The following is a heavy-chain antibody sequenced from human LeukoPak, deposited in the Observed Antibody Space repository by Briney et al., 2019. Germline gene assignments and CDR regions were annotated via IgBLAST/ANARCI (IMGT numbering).Heavy chain of an antibody. CDR3: AKDDYYDTSGYRD. D-gene: IGHD3-22*01. J-gene: IGHJ4*02. Sequence: PGGSLRLSCAASGFIFSNYAMSWVRQAPGKGLQWVSAFSGSGGSTYYADSVKGRFTISRDNSRNTLYLQMNSLRAEDTAVYYCAKDDYYDTSGYRDWGQGTLVTVSS. V-gene: IGHV3-23*01. CDR1: GFIFSNYA. CDR2: FSGSGGST.